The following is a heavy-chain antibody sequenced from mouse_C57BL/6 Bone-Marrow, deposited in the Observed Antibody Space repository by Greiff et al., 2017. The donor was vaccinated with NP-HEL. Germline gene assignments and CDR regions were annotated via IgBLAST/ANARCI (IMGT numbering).Heavy chain of an antibody. CDR3: ARGGEGNYVVY. J-gene: IGHJ2*01. V-gene: IGHV1-52*01. CDR2: IDPSDSET. Sequence: QVHVKQPGAELVRPGSSVKLSCKASGYTFTSYWMHWVKQRPIQGLEWIGNIDPSDSETHSNQKFKDKATLTVDKSSSTAYMQLSSLTSEDSAVYYCARGGEGNYVVYWGQGTTLTVSS. CDR1: GYTFTSYW.